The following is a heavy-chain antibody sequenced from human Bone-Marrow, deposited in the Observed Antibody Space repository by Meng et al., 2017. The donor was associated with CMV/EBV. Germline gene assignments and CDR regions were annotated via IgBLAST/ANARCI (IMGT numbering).Heavy chain of an antibody. Sequence: SLKISCAASGFTFDDYAMYWVRQGPGKGLEWVSSISWNSDSIDYADSVKGRFSISRDNAKNSLYLQMNSLRAEDTALYYCGYGMDVWGQGTTVTVSS. V-gene: IGHV3-9*01. J-gene: IGHJ6*02. CDR2: ISWNSDSI. CDR1: GFTFDDYA. CDR3: GYGMDV.